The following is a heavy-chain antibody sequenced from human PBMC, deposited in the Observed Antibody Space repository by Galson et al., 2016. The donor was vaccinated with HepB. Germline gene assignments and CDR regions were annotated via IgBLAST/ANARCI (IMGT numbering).Heavy chain of an antibody. CDR3: ARATDYGDYANGMDV. J-gene: IGHJ6*04. Sequence: CAISGDSVSRNGVTWNWIRQSPSRGLEWLGRTYYMSNWDYDYAVSVNSRITIIPDTSRNQFSLYLRSVTPEDTAVYYCARATDYGDYANGMDVCDGGTMVTVTS. CDR2: TYYMSNWDY. CDR1: GDSVSRNGVT. V-gene: IGHV6-1*01. D-gene: IGHD4-17*01.